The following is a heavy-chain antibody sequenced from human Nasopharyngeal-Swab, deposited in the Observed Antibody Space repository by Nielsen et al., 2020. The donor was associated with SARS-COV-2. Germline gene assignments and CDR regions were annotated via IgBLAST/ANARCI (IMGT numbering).Heavy chain of an antibody. CDR1: CIFTSDYI. J-gene: IGHJ3*02. CDR2: NSNSGTTK. D-gene: IGHD5/OR15-5a*01. Sequence: GASLKICCASSCIFTSDYILSWRRQAPGKGPEWVSNNSNSGTTKYYADSVKGRFIISRDNAKNSLFLQMNSLRAEDTAVYYCARSTDVFDIWGQGTMVTVSS. CDR3: ARSTDVFDI. V-gene: IGHV3-11*04.